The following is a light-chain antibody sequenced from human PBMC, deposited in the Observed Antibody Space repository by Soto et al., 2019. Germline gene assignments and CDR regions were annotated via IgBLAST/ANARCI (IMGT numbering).Light chain of an antibody. CDR1: ISDVGAYNY. J-gene: IGLJ1*01. V-gene: IGLV2-11*01. CDR2: DVS. CDR3: CSYGGNSIHYV. Sequence: QSALTHPLSVSWSPGHSVAISCTGTISDVGAYNYVSWYQQHAGKVPQLIIHDVSERSSGVPNRISGSKSDNTASLTISGLHAEDDADYYCCSYGGNSIHYVFGTGTKVTVL.